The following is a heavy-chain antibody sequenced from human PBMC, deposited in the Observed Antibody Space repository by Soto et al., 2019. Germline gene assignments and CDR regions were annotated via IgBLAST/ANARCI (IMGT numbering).Heavy chain of an antibody. D-gene: IGHD3-16*01. J-gene: IGHJ4*02. V-gene: IGHV2-5*02. Sequence: QITLKESGPTLVRPTQTLTLTCTVSGFSLDTWGVGVGWIRQPPGKSPEWLALIYWDNDKRYSPSLKNRLTFTKDSSKNQVVRTVTNMDPVDTVTYYCARALGSWGAYYFDHWGQGTLVTVSS. CDR1: GFSLDTWGVG. CDR2: IYWDNDK. CDR3: ARALGSWGAYYFDH.